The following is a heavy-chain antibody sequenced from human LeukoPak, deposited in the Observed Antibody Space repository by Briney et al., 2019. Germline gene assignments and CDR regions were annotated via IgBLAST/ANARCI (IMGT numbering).Heavy chain of an antibody. V-gene: IGHV3-30*02. CDR2: IRYDGGNK. Sequence: GGSLRLSCAASGFTFSAFAMHWVRQAPGKGLEWVAFIRYDGGNKYYADSVKGRFTISRDNSKNTLYLQMDSLRAEDTAVYYCAKRIIVAYKFDYWGQGALVTVSS. D-gene: IGHD5-12*01. CDR3: AKRIIVAYKFDY. CDR1: GFTFSAFA. J-gene: IGHJ4*02.